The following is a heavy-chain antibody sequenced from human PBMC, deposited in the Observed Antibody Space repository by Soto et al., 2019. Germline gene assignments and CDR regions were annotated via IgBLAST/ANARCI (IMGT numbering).Heavy chain of an antibody. CDR2: ISAYNGNT. V-gene: IGHV1-18*04. J-gene: IGHJ4*02. Sequence: ASVKVSCKASGYTFTSYGISWVRQAPGQGLEWMGWISAYNGNTNYAQKLQGRVTMTTDTYTSTAYMELRSLRSDDTAVYYCARGSSPAYYYDSSGYSPAFYWGQGTLVTVSS. CDR3: ARGSSPAYYYDSSGYSPAFY. CDR1: GYTFTSYG. D-gene: IGHD3-22*01.